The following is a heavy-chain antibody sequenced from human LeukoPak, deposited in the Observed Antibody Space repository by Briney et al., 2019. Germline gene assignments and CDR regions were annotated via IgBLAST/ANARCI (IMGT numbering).Heavy chain of an antibody. V-gene: IGHV4-4*07. Sequence: SETLSLTCTVSGGSISSYYWSWIRQPAGKGLEWIGRIYTSGSTNYNPSPKSRVTMSVDTSKNQFSLKLSSVTAADTAVYYCARESTLIAAAGGNYYYYYMDVWGKGTTVTVSS. D-gene: IGHD6-13*01. CDR2: IYTSGST. CDR1: GGSISSYY. CDR3: ARESTLIAAAGGNYYYYYMDV. J-gene: IGHJ6*03.